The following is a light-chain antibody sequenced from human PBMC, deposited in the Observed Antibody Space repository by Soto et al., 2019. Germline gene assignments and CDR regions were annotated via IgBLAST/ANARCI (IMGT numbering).Light chain of an antibody. V-gene: IGLV2-23*02. J-gene: IGLJ1*01. CDR3: CSYAGSSTWV. Sequence: QSELTKPASGSGSPGQSITISCTGTSSDVGSYNLVSWYQQHPGKAPKLMIYEVSKRPSGVSNRFSGSKSGNTASLTISGLQAEDEADYYCCSYAGSSTWVFGTGTKVTVL. CDR2: EVS. CDR1: SSDVGSYNL.